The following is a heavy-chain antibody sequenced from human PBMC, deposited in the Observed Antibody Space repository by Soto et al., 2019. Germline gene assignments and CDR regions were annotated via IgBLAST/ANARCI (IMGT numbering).Heavy chain of an antibody. CDR1: GGTFSSYA. CDR2: IIPIFGTA. Sequence: GASVKVSCKASGGTFSSYAISWVRQAPGQGLEWMGGIIPIFGTANYAQKFQGRVTITADESTSTAYMELSSLRSEDTAVYYCARWKFSRDGYNFSPYGTDVWGQGTTVTVSS. J-gene: IGHJ6*02. V-gene: IGHV1-69*13. CDR3: ARWKFSRDGYNFSPYGTDV. D-gene: IGHD5-12*01.